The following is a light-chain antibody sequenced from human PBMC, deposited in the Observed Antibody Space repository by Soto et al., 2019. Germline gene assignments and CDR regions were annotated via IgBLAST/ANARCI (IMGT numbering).Light chain of an antibody. CDR1: QGISSY. J-gene: IGKJ4*02. V-gene: IGKV1-9*01. CDR3: QQLNSYPFT. CDR2: AAS. Sequence: IQLTQSPSSLSASVGDRVTITCRASQGISSYVAWYKQKPGKAPKLLIYAASTLRSGVPSRFSGSGSGTDFTLTISSQQPEDFATYYCQQLNSYPFTCGGGTKVEIK.